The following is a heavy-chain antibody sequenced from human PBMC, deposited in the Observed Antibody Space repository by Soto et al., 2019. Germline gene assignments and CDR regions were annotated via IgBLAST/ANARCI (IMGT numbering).Heavy chain of an antibody. CDR2: ISAYNGNT. CDR3: ASSWLPYDAFDI. J-gene: IGHJ3*02. CDR1: GYTFTSYG. Sequence: ASVKVSCKASGYTFTSYGISWVRQAPGQGLEWMGWISAYNGNTNYAQKLQGRVTMTTDTSTSTAYMELRSLRSDDTAVYYGASSWLPYDAFDIWGKGTMVPVAS. V-gene: IGHV1-18*01. D-gene: IGHD2-2*02.